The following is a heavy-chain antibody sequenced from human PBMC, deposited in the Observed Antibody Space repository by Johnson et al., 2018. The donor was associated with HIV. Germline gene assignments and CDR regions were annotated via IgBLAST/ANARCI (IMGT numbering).Heavy chain of an antibody. V-gene: IGHV3-30*02. CDR3: ATVYYDILTGYYYDAFDI. CDR2: IRYDGSNK. Sequence: QVQLVESVGGVVQPGGSLRLSCAASGFTFRSYGTHWVRQAPGKGLEWVAFIRYDGSNKYYADSVKGRFTISRDNSKNTLYLQMNSLRAEYTALYYCATVYYDILTGYYYDAFDIWGQGTMVTVSS. J-gene: IGHJ3*02. CDR1: GFTFRSYG. D-gene: IGHD3-9*01.